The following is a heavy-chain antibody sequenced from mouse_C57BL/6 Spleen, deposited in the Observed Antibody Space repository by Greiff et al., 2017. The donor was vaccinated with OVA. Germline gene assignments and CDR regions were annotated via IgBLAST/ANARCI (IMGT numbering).Heavy chain of an antibody. V-gene: IGHV1-69*01. CDR3: ARGETALAY. CDR2: IDPSDSYT. CDR1: GYTFTSYW. Sequence: VQLKQPGAELVMPGASVKLSCKASGYTFTSYWMHWVKQRPGQGLEWIGEIDPSDSYTNYNQKFKGKSTLTVDKSSSTAYMQLSSLTSEDSAVYYCARGETALAYWGQGTLVTVSA. J-gene: IGHJ3*01.